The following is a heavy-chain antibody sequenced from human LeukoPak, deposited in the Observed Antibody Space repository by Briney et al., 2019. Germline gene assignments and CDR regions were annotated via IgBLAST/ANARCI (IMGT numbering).Heavy chain of an antibody. V-gene: IGHV4-31*03. CDR3: ARGRFYYDSSGYYSQDAFDI. D-gene: IGHD3-22*01. J-gene: IGHJ3*02. CDR1: GGSISSGGYY. Sequence: KPSETLSLTCTVSGGSISSGGYYWSWIRQHPGKGLEWIGYIYYSGSTYYNPSLKSRVTISVDTSKNQFSLKLSSVTAADTAVYYCARGRFYYDSSGYYSQDAFDIWGQGTMVTVSS. CDR2: IYYSGST.